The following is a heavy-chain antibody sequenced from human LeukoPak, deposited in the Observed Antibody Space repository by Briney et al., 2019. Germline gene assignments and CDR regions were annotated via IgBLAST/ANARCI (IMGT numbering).Heavy chain of an antibody. Sequence: GGSLRLSCAASGFTFSSYRMSWVRQAPGKGLEWVSSISASSNNIYYAGSVKGRFTVSRDNAKNSLYLQINSLRDEDTALYYCASAIVVAPAGASFDCWGQGTLVTVSS. CDR3: ASAIVVAPAGASFDC. CDR2: ISASSNNI. CDR1: GFTFSSYR. V-gene: IGHV3-48*02. J-gene: IGHJ4*02. D-gene: IGHD3-22*01.